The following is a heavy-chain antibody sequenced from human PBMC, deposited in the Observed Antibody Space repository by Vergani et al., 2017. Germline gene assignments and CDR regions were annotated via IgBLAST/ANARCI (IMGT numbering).Heavy chain of an antibody. V-gene: IGHV4-31*03. CDR2: IYYSGST. CDR1: GGSISSGGYY. J-gene: IGHJ3*02. D-gene: IGHD2-2*02. Sequence: QVQLQESGPGLVKPSQTLSLTCTVSGGSISSGGYYWSWIRQHPGKGLEWIGYIYYSGSTYYNPSLKSRVTISVDTSKNQFSLKLSSVTAADTAVYYCAREDCSSTSCYRSGAFDIWGQGTMVTVSS. CDR3: AREDCSSTSCYRSGAFDI.